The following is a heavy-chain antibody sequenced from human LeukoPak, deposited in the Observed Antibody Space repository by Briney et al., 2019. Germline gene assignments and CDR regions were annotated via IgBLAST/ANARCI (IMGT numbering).Heavy chain of an antibody. CDR1: GGSISSYY. CDR3: ARDGRAGSLFAY. V-gene: IGHV4-59*01. CDR2: IYYSGST. Sequence: SETLSLTCTVSGGSISSYYWSWIRQPPGKGLEWIGYIYYSGSTNYNPSLKSRVTISVNTSKNPFSLKLSSVTAADTAIYYCARDGRAGSLFAYWGQGTLVTVSS. D-gene: IGHD6-19*01. J-gene: IGHJ4*02.